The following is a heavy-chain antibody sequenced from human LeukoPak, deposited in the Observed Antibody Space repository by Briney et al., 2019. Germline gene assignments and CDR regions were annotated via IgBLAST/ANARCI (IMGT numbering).Heavy chain of an antibody. Sequence: PSVKVSCKVSGYTLTELSMHWVRQAPGKGLEWMGGFDPEDGETIYAQKFQGRVTMTEDTSTDTAYMELSSLRSEDTAVYYCATADIAAAGTSFDYWGQGTLVTVSS. CDR2: FDPEDGET. J-gene: IGHJ4*02. D-gene: IGHD6-13*01. CDR3: ATADIAAAGTSFDY. CDR1: GYTLTELS. V-gene: IGHV1-24*01.